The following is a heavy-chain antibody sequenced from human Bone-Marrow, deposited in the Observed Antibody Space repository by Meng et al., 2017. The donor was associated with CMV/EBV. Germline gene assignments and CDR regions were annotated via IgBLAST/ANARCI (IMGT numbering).Heavy chain of an antibody. CDR3: ARVGRSARVSDY. D-gene: IGHD6-25*01. J-gene: IGHJ4*02. CDR2: INPNSGGT. V-gene: IGHV1-2*02. CDR1: GYTFTGYY. Sequence: ASVKVSCKASGYTFTGYYMDCVRQAPGQGLEWMGWINPNSGGTNYAQKFQGSVTITRDTSISTAYMELSRLRADDTAVYDCARVGRSARVSDYWGQGTLVTVSS.